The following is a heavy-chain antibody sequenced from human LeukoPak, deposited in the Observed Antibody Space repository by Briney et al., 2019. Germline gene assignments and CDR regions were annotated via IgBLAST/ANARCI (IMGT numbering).Heavy chain of an antibody. CDR3: ALTYYYDSSGYYYVPNYFDY. Sequence: SETLSLTCAVYGGSFSGYYWSWIRQPPGKGLEWIGEINHSGSTYYNPSLKSRVTISVDTSKNQFSLKLSSVTAADTAVYYCALTYYYDSSGYYYVPNYFDYWGQGTLVTVSS. CDR2: INHSGST. D-gene: IGHD3-22*01. CDR1: GGSFSGYY. J-gene: IGHJ4*02. V-gene: IGHV4-34*01.